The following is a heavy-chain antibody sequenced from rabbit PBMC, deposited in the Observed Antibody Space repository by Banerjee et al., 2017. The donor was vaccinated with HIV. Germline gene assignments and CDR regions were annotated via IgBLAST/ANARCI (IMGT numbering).Heavy chain of an antibody. D-gene: IGHD1-1*01. V-gene: IGHV1S40*01. CDR2: IYAGSGGST. CDR1: GFSFSGYYY. Sequence: QSLEESGGDLVKPGASLTLTCTASGFSFSGYYYMCWVRQAPGKGLEWIACIYAGSGGSTWYASWVNGRFTISKTSSTTVTLQMTSLTAADTATYFCARDEAYGSTGYNAFDPWGQGTLVTVS. CDR3: ARDEAYGSTGYNAFDP. J-gene: IGHJ2*01.